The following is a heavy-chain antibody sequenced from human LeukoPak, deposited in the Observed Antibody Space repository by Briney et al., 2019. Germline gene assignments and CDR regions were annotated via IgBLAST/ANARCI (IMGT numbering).Heavy chain of an antibody. CDR1: GFTVSSNY. D-gene: IGHD5-12*01. Sequence: GGSLILSCAASGFTVSSNYMSWVRQAPGKGLEWVSVFYSGGNTFYADAVKGRFTISRDISKNTLYLQMTSLRAEDTAVYYCARDGRVATIWAFDIWGQGTMVTVSS. V-gene: IGHV3-53*05. CDR3: ARDGRVATIWAFDI. J-gene: IGHJ3*02. CDR2: FYSGGNT.